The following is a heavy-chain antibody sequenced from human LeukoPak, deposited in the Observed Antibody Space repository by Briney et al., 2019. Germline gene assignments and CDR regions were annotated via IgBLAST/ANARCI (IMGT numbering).Heavy chain of an antibody. CDR3: ARVQAVFQNFDY. Sequence: GRSLRLSRAASGFTVSSSYISWVRQAPGKGLEWVSVMYSGGNTYYADSVKGRFTISRDKSKNTLYLQMNSLRAEDTAVYHCARVQAVFQNFDYWGQGTLVTVSS. CDR2: MYSGGNT. V-gene: IGHV3-66*01. CDR1: GFTVSSSY. J-gene: IGHJ4*02.